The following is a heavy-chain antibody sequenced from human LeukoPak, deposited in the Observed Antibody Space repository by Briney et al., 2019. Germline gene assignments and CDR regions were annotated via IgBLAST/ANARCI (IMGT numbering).Heavy chain of an antibody. Sequence: GGTLRLSCAASGFTFSSYGMNWVRQAPGKGLEWVSAISGSGGSTYYADSVKGRFTISRDNSKNTLYLQMNSLRAEDTAVYYCAKDGTSYRYFDYWGQGSLVTVSS. CDR2: ISGSGGST. V-gene: IGHV3-23*01. CDR3: AKDGTSYRYFDY. CDR1: GFTFSSYG. J-gene: IGHJ4*02. D-gene: IGHD3/OR15-3a*01.